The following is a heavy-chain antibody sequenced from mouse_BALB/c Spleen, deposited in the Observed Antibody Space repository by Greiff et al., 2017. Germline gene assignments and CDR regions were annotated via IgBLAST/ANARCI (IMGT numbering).Heavy chain of an antibody. CDR3: ARLAYYGSSYDY. J-gene: IGHJ2*01. CDR2: ISSGSSTI. CDR1: GFTFSSFG. V-gene: IGHV5-17*02. D-gene: IGHD1-1*01. Sequence: EVKLMESGGGLVQPGGSRKLSCAASGFTFSSFGMHWVRQAPEKGLEWVAYISSGSSTIYYADTVKGRFTISRDNPKNTLFLQMTSLRSEDTAMYYCARLAYYGSSYDYWGQGTTLTVSS.